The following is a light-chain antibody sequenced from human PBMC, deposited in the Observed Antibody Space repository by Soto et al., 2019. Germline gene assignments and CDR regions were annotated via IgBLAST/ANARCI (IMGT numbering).Light chain of an antibody. CDR1: QGISGY. CDR3: QQLNSYPIT. J-gene: IGKJ1*01. V-gene: IGKV1-9*01. Sequence: DIQLTQSASFLSASVGDRFTIACRASQGISGYLAWYQQKPGKAPKLLIYAASTLQSGVPSRFSGSGSGTEFTLTISSLQPEDFATYYCQQLNSYPITFGQGTKVDIK. CDR2: AAS.